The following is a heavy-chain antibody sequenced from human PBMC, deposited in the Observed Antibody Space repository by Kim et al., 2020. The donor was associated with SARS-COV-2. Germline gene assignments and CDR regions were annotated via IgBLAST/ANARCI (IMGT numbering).Heavy chain of an antibody. CDR3: ARDGYVAVAGTRGSVFDI. J-gene: IGHJ3*02. Sequence: GGSLRLSCAASGFTFSTYWMSWVRQAPGKGLEWVGNIKEDGSDKYYVDSVRGRFTFSRDNAKNSLYLQMNSLRAEDTAVYYCARDGYVAVAGTRGSVFDICGQGTMVTVS. V-gene: IGHV3-7*03. CDR2: IKEDGSDK. CDR1: GFTFSTYW. D-gene: IGHD6-19*01.